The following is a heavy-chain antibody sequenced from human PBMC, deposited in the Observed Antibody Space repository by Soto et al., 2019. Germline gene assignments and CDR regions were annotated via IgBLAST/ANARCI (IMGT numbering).Heavy chain of an antibody. J-gene: IGHJ4*02. CDR1: GFTFSSYS. CDR3: ARTYSSGWDFDY. Sequence: EVQLVESGGGLVKPGGSLRLSCAASGFTFSSYSMNWVRQAPGKGLEWVSSISSSSSYIYYADSVKGRFTISRDNPKNPLYLQMNSLRAEDTAVYYCARTYSSGWDFDYWGQGTLVTVSS. V-gene: IGHV3-21*01. D-gene: IGHD6-19*01. CDR2: ISSSSSYI.